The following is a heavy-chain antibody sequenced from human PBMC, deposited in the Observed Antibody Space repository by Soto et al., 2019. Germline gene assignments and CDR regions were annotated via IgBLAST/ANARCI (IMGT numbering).Heavy chain of an antibody. J-gene: IGHJ4*02. Sequence: SGPTLVNHTQTLTLTCTFSGFSLSTSGMRVSWIRQPPGKALEWLARIDWDDDKFYNTSLKTRLTISKDSSKNQVVLTMTNMDPVDTATYYCARMFHCSGGTCPFDYWGQGALGTVSS. V-gene: IGHV2-70*04. CDR1: GFSLSTSGMR. D-gene: IGHD2-15*01. CDR3: ARMFHCSGGTCPFDY. CDR2: IDWDDDK.